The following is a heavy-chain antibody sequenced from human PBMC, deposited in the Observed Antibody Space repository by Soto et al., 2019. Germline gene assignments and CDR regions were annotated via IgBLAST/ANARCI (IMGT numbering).Heavy chain of an antibody. D-gene: IGHD3-22*01. Sequence: GGSLRLSCAASGFTFSDYYMSWIRQAPGEGLEWVSYISSSGSTIYYADSVKGRFTISRDNAKNSLYLQMNSLRAGDTAVYYCARGSRRYYDSSGYYYRYWGQGTLVTVSS. CDR1: GFTFSDYY. CDR2: ISSSGSTI. V-gene: IGHV3-11*01. CDR3: ARGSRRYYDSSGYYYRY. J-gene: IGHJ4*02.